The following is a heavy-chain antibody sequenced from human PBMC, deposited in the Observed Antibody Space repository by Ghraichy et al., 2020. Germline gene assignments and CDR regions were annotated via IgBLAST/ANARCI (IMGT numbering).Heavy chain of an antibody. CDR3: ARPYGDYFDY. V-gene: IGHV3-48*01. CDR1: GFTFNTYA. Sequence: GGSLRLSCAASGFTFNTYAMNWVRQSPGRGLELISYISATIFTIYYADSVNCRFTISIYNANNSLFLQMHSLRADDKAVYYCARPYGDYFDYWGQGTLVTVSS. CDR2: ISATIFTI. J-gene: IGHJ4*02. D-gene: IGHD4-17*01.